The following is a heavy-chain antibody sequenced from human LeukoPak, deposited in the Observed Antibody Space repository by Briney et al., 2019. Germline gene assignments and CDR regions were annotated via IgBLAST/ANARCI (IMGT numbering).Heavy chain of an antibody. D-gene: IGHD1-1*01. J-gene: IGHJ4*02. CDR2: ISGDSTYI. V-gene: IGHV3-21*01. CDR1: GFTFASYS. Sequence: GGSLRLSCAASGFTFASYSMNWVRQAPGKGLEWVSSISGDSTYIYNAGSVKGRFTISRDNAQASLYLQMISLRADDTAVYYCARVSGRLERQSDLDYWGQGTLVIVPS. CDR3: ARVSGRLERQSDLDY.